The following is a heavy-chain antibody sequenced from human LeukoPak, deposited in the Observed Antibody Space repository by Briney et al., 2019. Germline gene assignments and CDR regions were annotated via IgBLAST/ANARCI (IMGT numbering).Heavy chain of an antibody. CDR1: GFTFSSYA. D-gene: IGHD2-15*01. V-gene: IGHV3-30-3*01. J-gene: IGHJ4*02. CDR3: ARGSSVAALD. Sequence: PGGSLRLSCAASGFTFSSYAMSWVRQTAGKGLEWVALISDNGGKTHYANSVKGRFTISRDNAKNTLYLQMNSLRAEDTAVYYCARGSSVAALDWGQGTLVTVSS. CDR2: ISDNGGKT.